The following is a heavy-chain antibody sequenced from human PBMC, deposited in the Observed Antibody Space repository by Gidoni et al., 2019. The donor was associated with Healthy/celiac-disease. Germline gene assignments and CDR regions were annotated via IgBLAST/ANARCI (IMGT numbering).Heavy chain of an antibody. D-gene: IGHD3-3*01. J-gene: IGHJ4*02. CDR1: GFTFSSYS. CDR2: ISSSSSTI. V-gene: IGHV3-48*02. CDR3: ARVRNYDFWSGYSPYFDY. Sequence: EVQLVESGGGLVQPGGSLRLSCAASGFTFSSYSMNWVRQAPGKGLELVSYISSSSSTIYYADSVKGRFTISRDNAKNSLYLQMNSLRDEDTAVYYCARVRNYDFWSGYSPYFDYWGQGTLVTVSS.